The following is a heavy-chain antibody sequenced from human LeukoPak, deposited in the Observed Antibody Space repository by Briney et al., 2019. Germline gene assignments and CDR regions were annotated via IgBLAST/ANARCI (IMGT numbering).Heavy chain of an antibody. D-gene: IGHD1-26*01. CDR3: ATVEVGTVDVFDI. CDR2: FYTGGST. CDR1: GGSVTNYH. Sequence: SETLSLTCTVSGGSVTNYHWSWIRQPAGKGLEWIARFYTGGSTTYNPSLNGRATISVDTSMNHFSLKLTSVTAADTAIYYCATVEVGTVDVFDIWGQGTMVTVSS. V-gene: IGHV4-4*07. J-gene: IGHJ3*02.